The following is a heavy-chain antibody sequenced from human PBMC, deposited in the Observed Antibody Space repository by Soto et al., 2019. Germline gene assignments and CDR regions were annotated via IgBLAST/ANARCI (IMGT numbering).Heavy chain of an antibody. CDR1: GYTFTSYG. D-gene: IGHD2-15*01. CDR2: ISAYNGNT. CDR3: ARDQXVVVVAATDYYYYGMDV. Sequence: ASVKVSCKASGYTFTSYGISWVRQAPGQGLEWKGWISAYNGNTNYAQKLQGRVTMTTDTSTSTAYMELRSLRSDDTAVYYCARDQXVVVVAATDYYYYGMDVWGQGTTVTVSS. J-gene: IGHJ6*02. V-gene: IGHV1-18*01.